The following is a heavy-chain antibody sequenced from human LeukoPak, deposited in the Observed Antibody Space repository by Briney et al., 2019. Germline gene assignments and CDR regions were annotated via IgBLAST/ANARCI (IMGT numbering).Heavy chain of an antibody. J-gene: IGHJ5*02. V-gene: IGHV7-4-1*02. CDR2: INTNTGNP. CDR1: GYTFTSYY. D-gene: IGHD3-3*01. CDR3: ARDIDVLRLSVNWFDP. Sequence: ASVKVSCKASGYTFTSYYMHWVRQATGQGLEWMGWINTNTGNPTYAQGFTGRFVFSLDTSVSTAYLQISSLKADDTAVYYCARDIDVLRLSVNWFDPWGQGTLVTVSS.